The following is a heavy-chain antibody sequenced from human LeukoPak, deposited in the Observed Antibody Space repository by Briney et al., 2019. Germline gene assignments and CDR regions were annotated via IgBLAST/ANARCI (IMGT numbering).Heavy chain of an antibody. CDR3: ARDQFGELVVCTFHI. D-gene: IGHD3-10*01. Sequence: PGGSLRLSCAASGFTFSSYATHWVRQAPGKGLEWVAIISHDGSNKYYADSVKGRFTISRDNSKNTLYLQMNSLRAEDTAVYYCARDQFGELVVCTFHIWGQGTMVTVSS. CDR1: GFTFSSYA. V-gene: IGHV3-30-3*01. J-gene: IGHJ3*02. CDR2: ISHDGSNK.